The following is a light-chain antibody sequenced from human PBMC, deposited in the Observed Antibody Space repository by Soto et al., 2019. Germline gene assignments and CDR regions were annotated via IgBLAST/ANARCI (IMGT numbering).Light chain of an antibody. J-gene: IGKJ5*01. CDR1: QSVSTY. Sequence: EIVLTQSPVTLSLSPGERATLSCRASQSVSTYLAWYQQKPGQAPRLLIYDASNRATGIPARFSGSGSGTDFTFLILPIELEAFAVYYCQQPRNCPIPFGQGTRLEIK. V-gene: IGKV3-11*01. CDR3: QQPRNCPIP. CDR2: DAS.